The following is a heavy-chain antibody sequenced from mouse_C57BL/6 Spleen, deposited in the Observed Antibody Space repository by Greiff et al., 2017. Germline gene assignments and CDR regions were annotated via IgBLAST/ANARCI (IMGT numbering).Heavy chain of an antibody. CDR3: ARDHYGNYECMDY. CDR2: IYPGDGDT. J-gene: IGHJ4*01. Sequence: VQLQQSGPELVKPGASVKISCKASGYAFSSSWMNWVKQRPGKGLEWIGRIYPGDGDTNYNGKFKGKATLTADKSSSTAYMQLSSLTSEDSAVYFCARDHYGNYECMDYWGQGTSVTVSS. CDR1: GYAFSSSW. D-gene: IGHD2-1*01. V-gene: IGHV1-82*01.